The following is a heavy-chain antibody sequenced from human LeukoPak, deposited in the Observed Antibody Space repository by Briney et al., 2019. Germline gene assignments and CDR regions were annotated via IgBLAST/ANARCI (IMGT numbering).Heavy chain of an antibody. J-gene: IGHJ4*02. CDR1: SGSFSGYY. CDR3: ARRTDVVVPAAVRLYFDY. Sequence: SETLSLTCAVYSGSFSGYYWSWIRQPPGKGLEWIGEINHSGSTNYNPSLKSRVTISVDTSKNQFSLKLSSVTAADTAVYYCARRTDVVVPAAVRLYFDYWGQGTLVTVSS. V-gene: IGHV4-34*01. D-gene: IGHD2-2*01. CDR2: INHSGST.